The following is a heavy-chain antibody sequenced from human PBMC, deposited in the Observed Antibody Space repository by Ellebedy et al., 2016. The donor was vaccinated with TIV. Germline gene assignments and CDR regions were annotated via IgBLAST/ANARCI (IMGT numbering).Heavy chain of an antibody. D-gene: IGHD2-2*03. CDR2: IKQDGRDK. Sequence: PGGSLRLSCTTSGFTFTAYWISWLRLAPGKGLEWVANIKQDGRDKNYMDSVKGRFSISRDNSKNSLYLKMDSLTAEDTAVYYCVRGSGYCTSNPYSDNWGQGTLFTVSS. CDR3: VRGSGYCTSNPYSDN. J-gene: IGHJ4*02. CDR1: GFTFTAYW. V-gene: IGHV3-7*03.